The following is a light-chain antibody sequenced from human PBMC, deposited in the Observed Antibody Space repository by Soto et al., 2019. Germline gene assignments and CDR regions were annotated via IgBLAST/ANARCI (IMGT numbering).Light chain of an antibody. V-gene: IGKV1-27*01. CDR3: QPHNNGRRM. Sequence: VGKSVDLSGRASQGIGNYLAWYQQKPGKVPKLLIYTSSTLQSGVPSRFSCRGSGTDLTRLMTNQHSEDAVPIYGQPHNNGRRMFDEGTKLEIK. CDR2: TSS. CDR1: QGIGNY. J-gene: IGKJ4*02.